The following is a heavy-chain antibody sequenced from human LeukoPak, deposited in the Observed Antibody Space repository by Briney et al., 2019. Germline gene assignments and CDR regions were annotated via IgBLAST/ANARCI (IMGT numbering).Heavy chain of an antibody. V-gene: IGHV3-23*01. Sequence: GGTLRLSCVAYGFTFRSHGMNWVRQAPGKGLEWVSGISPNGVITYYADSVKGRLTISRDNSKNTLYLQMNSLRAEDTAVYYCARDPLSYWGQGTLVTVSS. CDR1: GFTFRSHG. J-gene: IGHJ4*02. CDR3: ARDPLSY. CDR2: ISPNGVIT.